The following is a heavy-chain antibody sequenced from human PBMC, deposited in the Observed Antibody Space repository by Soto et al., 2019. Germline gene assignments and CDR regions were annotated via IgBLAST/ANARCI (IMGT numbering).Heavy chain of an antibody. Sequence: SVKVSCKASGGTFSSYAIGWVRQAPGQGLEWMGGIIPIFGTANYAQKFQGRVTITADESTSTAYMELSSLRSEDTAVYYCARVYSGSFSSLTPVYYYYGMDVWGQGTTVTVSS. J-gene: IGHJ6*02. CDR1: GGTFSSYA. CDR3: ARVYSGSFSSLTPVYYYYGMDV. V-gene: IGHV1-69*13. CDR2: IIPIFGTA. D-gene: IGHD1-26*01.